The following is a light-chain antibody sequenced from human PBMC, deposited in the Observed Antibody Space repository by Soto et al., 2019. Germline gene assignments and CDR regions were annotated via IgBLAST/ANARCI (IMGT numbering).Light chain of an antibody. V-gene: IGKV1-39*01. CDR1: QSIDNY. J-gene: IGKJ1*01. Sequence: DIQMTQSPSSLSASVGDRVTITCRASQSIDNYLNWYQQKPGKAPNLLIYAASTLLSGVPSRFSGRRSGTHFTLTISSQQPEDLANYYCQQSYSSPETFGQGTKVEIK. CDR2: AAS. CDR3: QQSYSSPET.